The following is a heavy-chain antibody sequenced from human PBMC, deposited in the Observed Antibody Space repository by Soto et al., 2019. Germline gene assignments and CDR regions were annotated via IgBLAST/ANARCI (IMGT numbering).Heavy chain of an antibody. J-gene: IGHJ4*02. D-gene: IGHD3-10*01. V-gene: IGHV1-18*01. CDR2: ISAYNGNT. CDR1: GYTFTSYG. Sequence: QVQLVQSGAEVKKPGASVKVSCKASGYTFTSYGISWVRQAPGQGLEWMGWISAYNGNTNYAQKLQSXVXXXTXPSTSTAYMELRSLRSDDTAVYYCAREYGSGSRFDYWGQGTLVTVSS. CDR3: AREYGSGSRFDY.